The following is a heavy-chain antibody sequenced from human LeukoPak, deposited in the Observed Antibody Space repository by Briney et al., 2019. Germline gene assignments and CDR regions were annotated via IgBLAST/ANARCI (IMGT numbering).Heavy chain of an antibody. Sequence: GGSLRLSCAASGFTFSDYWIHWVRQAPGKGLVWVSRINTDGSITNYADSVKGRFSIYRDNAKNTLYLQMSSLRAEDTAVYYCARDRGPRTGFMVREAYDYWGQGTLVTVSS. CDR2: INTDGSIT. CDR3: ARDRGPRTGFMVREAYDY. D-gene: IGHD3-10*01. J-gene: IGHJ4*02. CDR1: GFTFSDYW. V-gene: IGHV3-74*01.